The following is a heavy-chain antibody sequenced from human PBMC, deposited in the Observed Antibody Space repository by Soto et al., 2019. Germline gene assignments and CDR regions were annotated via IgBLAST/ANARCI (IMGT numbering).Heavy chain of an antibody. CDR1: GSPFRIFP. V-gene: IGHV3-30-3*01. J-gene: IGHJ6*02. D-gene: IGHD2-2*01. Sequence: EGSLRLSCAASGSPFRIFPMHWVLQAPGKGLEWVVVLSSDGSDSNYADSVKGRFTVSRDNSKNTLYLQMNSLRIEDTAVYYCAREDSTRTDDNYYYYGMDFLGQGTTFTVSS. CDR3: AREDSTRTDDNYYYYGMDF. CDR2: LSSDGSDS.